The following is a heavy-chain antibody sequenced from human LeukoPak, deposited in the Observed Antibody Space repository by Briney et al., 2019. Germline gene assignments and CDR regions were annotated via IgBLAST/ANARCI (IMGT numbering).Heavy chain of an antibody. V-gene: IGHV4-30-2*01. CDR2: IYHSGST. D-gene: IGHD6-13*01. CDR3: ARTRHSIAAADYFDY. CDR1: GGSISSGGYS. Sequence: PSETLSLTCAVSGGSISSGGYSWSWIRQPPGKGLEWIVYIYHSGSTYYNPSLKSRVTISVDRSKNQFSLKLSSVTAADTAVYYCARTRHSIAAADYFDYWGQGTLVTVSS. J-gene: IGHJ4*02.